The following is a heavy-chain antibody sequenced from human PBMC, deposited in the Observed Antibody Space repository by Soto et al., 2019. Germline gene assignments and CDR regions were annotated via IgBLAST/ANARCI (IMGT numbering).Heavy chain of an antibody. CDR1: GYTFTGYY. J-gene: IGHJ4*02. D-gene: IGHD6-13*01. Sequence: ASVKVSCKASGYTFTGYYMHWVRQAPGQGLEWMGWINPNSGGTNYAQKFQGRVTMTRDTSISTAYMELSRLRSDDTAVYYCARDRIAAAGYYFDYWGQGTLVTV. CDR3: ARDRIAAAGYYFDY. CDR2: INPNSGGT. V-gene: IGHV1-2*02.